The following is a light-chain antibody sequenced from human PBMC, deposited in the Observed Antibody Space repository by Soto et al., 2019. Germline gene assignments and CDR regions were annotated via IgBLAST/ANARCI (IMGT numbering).Light chain of an antibody. CDR3: GTWDSSLSAYV. CDR1: SSNIRNNY. CDR2: DNN. V-gene: IGLV1-51*01. Sequence: QSVLTQPPSVSAAPGQKVTISCSGSSSNIRNNYVSWYQQLPGTAPKLLIYDNNKRPSGIPDRFSGSKSGTSATLGITGLQTGDEADYYCGTWDSSLSAYVFGTGTKVTVL. J-gene: IGLJ1*01.